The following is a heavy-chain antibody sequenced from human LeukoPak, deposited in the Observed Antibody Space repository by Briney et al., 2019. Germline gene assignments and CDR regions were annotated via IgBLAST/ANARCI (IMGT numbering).Heavy chain of an antibody. D-gene: IGHD4-23*01. CDR3: ARHGDYGGNVHVDY. CDR1: GYTFTGYY. Sequence: GASVKVSCKASGYTFTGYYMHWVRQAPGQGLEWMGWINPNSGGTNYAQKFQGRVTMTRDTSISTAYMELSRLRSDDTAMYYCARHGDYGGNVHVDYWGQGTLVTVSS. CDR2: INPNSGGT. J-gene: IGHJ4*02. V-gene: IGHV1-2*02.